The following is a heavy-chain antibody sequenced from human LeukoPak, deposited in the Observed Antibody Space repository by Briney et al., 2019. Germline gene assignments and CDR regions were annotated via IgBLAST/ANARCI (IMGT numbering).Heavy chain of an antibody. Sequence: GGSLRLSCAASGFTFSGFSMSWVRQGPTKGLEWVANIKQDGSERYYVDSVKGRFTISRDNAKNSLSLQMNNLRVEDTAVYYCARAGSHWHYVYWGQGTVVTVSS. D-gene: IGHD3-10*01. CDR3: ARAGSHWHYVY. CDR2: IKQDGSER. V-gene: IGHV3-7*01. J-gene: IGHJ4*02. CDR1: GFTFSGFS.